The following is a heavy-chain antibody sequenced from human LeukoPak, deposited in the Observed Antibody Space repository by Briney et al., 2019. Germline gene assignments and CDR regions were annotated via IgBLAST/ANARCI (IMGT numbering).Heavy chain of an antibody. V-gene: IGHV4-30-4*01. CDR3: AREGYDFWSGYYDY. D-gene: IGHD3-3*01. J-gene: IGHJ4*02. CDR1: GGSISSGDYY. Sequence: SETLSLTCTVSGGSISSGDYYWSWIRQPPGKGLEWIGYIYYSGSTYYNPSLKSRVTISVDTSKNQFSLKLSSVTAADTAVYYCAREGYDFWSGYYDYWGLGTLVTVSS. CDR2: IYYSGST.